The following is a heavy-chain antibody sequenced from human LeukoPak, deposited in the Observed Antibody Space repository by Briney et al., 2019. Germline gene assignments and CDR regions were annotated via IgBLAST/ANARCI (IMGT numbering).Heavy chain of an antibody. CDR1: GFTFSSYA. J-gene: IGHJ3*02. CDR2: ISYDGSNK. CDR3: ARDSPPRAFDI. Sequence: GGSLRLSCAASGFTFSSYAMHWVRQAPGKGLEWVAVISYDGSNKYYADSAKGRFTISRDNSKNTLYLQMNSLRAEDTAVYYCARDSPPRAFDIWGQGTMVTVSS. V-gene: IGHV3-30-3*01.